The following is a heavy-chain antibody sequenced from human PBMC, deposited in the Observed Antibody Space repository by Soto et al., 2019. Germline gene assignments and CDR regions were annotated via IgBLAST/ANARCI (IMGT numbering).Heavy chain of an antibody. Sequence: QLQLQESGSGLVKPSQTLCLTCAVSGGSISSGGYSWSWIRQPPGKGLEWIGYIYHSGSTYYNPSLKSRVTISVDGSKNQFSLMLSSVTAADTAVYYCARASYSGYDFDYWGQGTLVTVSS. CDR2: IYHSGST. CDR3: ARASYSGYDFDY. D-gene: IGHD5-12*01. V-gene: IGHV4-30-2*01. J-gene: IGHJ4*02. CDR1: GGSISSGGYS.